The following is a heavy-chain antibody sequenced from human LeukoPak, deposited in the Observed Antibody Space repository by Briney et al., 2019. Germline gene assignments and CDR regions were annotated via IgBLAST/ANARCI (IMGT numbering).Heavy chain of an antibody. CDR3: ASAHYDSSGYLDY. Sequence: GASVKVSCKASGGTFSSYTISWVRQAPGQGLEWMGRIIPILGIANYAQKFQGRVTITADKSTSTAYMGLSSLRSADTAVYYCASAHYDSSGYLDYWGQGTLVTVSS. J-gene: IGHJ4*02. CDR2: IIPILGIA. D-gene: IGHD3-22*01. V-gene: IGHV1-69*02. CDR1: GGTFSSYT.